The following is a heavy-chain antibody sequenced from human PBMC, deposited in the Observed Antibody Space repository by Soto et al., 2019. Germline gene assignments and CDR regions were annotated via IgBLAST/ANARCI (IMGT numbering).Heavy chain of an antibody. CDR1: GFTFSSYV. CDR3: AKDRADYYDSSGPIDY. D-gene: IGHD3-22*01. V-gene: IGHV3-23*01. CDR2: ISGSGGST. J-gene: IGHJ4*02. Sequence: EVQLLESGGGLVQPGGSLRLSCAASGFTFSSYVMSWVRQAPGKGLEWVSAISGSGGSTYYGDSVQGRFTISRDNSKNTLYLQMNSLRAEDTAVYYCAKDRADYYDSSGPIDYWGQGSLVTVSS.